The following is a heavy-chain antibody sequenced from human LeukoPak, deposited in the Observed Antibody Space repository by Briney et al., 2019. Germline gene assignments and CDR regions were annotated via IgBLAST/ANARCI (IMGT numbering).Heavy chain of an antibody. CDR1: GYIFISCG. Sequence: ASVKVSFTSSGYIFISCGSTWVRHAPGQGLEWMGGISPYTNKTNYAQSLQSRVTMTTDTSTSTAYMELRSLRSDDTAVYYCAREGGVEPTDPPDYYSYQMDVWGKGTTVTVSS. V-gene: IGHV1-18*01. CDR3: AREGGVEPTDPPDYYSYQMDV. J-gene: IGHJ6*03. CDR2: ISPYTNKT. D-gene: IGHD3-16*01.